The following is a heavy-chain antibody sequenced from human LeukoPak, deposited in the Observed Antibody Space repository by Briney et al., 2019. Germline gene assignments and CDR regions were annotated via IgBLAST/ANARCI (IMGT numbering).Heavy chain of an antibody. CDR3: AKDERIGSWRVSYFNY. CDR1: GFTFSSYS. D-gene: IGHD6-13*01. CDR2: TSYDGSNK. V-gene: IGHV3-30-3*01. J-gene: IGHJ4*02. Sequence: GGSLRLSCAASGFTFSSYSMHWVRQAPGKGLEWVALTSYDGSNKYYADSVKGRFTISRDNSKNTLYLQMNSLRTEDTAMYYCAKDERIGSWRVSYFNYWGQGTLVTVSS.